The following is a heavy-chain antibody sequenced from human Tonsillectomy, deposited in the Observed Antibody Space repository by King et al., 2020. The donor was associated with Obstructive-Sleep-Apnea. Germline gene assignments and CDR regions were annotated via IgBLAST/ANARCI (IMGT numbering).Heavy chain of an antibody. CDR3: AKSSGVAAAGTYPFDY. V-gene: IGHV3-30*02. Sequence: VQLVESGGGVVQPGGALRLSCAASEFTFSSYGMHWVRQAPGEGLEWVAFIRYDGSNEYYIESVKGRFTISRDNSKNTLYLQMNSLTVEDTAVYYCAKSSGVAAAGTYPFDYWGQGTLVTVSS. CDR1: EFTFSSYG. CDR2: IRYDGSNE. J-gene: IGHJ4*02. D-gene: IGHD6-13*01.